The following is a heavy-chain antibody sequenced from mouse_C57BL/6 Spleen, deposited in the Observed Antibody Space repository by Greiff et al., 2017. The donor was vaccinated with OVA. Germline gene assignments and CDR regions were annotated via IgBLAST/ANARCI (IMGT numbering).Heavy chain of an antibody. V-gene: IGHV1-69*01. J-gene: IGHJ1*03. CDR2: IDPSDSYT. D-gene: IGHD1-1*01. Sequence: QQPGAELVMPGASVKLSCKASGYTFTSYWMHWVKQRPGQGLEWIGEIDPSDSYTNYNQKFKGKSTLTVDKSSSTAYMQLSSLTSEDSAVYYCARRVITRYFDVWGTGTTVTVSS. CDR1: GYTFTSYW. CDR3: ARRVITRYFDV.